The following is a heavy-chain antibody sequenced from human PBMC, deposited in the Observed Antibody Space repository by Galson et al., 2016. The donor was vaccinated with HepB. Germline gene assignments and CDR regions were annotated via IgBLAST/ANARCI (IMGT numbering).Heavy chain of an antibody. CDR2: ISGGGSGT. CDR1: GFTFSNHG. J-gene: IGHJ5*02. CDR3: ARPARGYMAMVADL. D-gene: IGHD5-18*01. Sequence: SLRLSCAASGFTFSNHGMTWVRQAPGKGLEWVSSISGGGSGTYCADSVKGRFTISRDNSKNTLYLQMNSLRVEDTAVYYCARPARGYMAMVADLWGQGTLVTVSS. V-gene: IGHV3-23*01.